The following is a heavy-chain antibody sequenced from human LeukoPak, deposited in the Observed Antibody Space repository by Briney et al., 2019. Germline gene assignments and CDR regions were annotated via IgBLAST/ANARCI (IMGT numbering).Heavy chain of an antibody. V-gene: IGHV3-74*01. J-gene: IGHJ4*02. Sequence: GGSLRLSCAASGFTLSGYWIYWVRQAPGKGLVWVARINPDGSTTSYADSVKGRFTISRDNSKNTLYLQMNSLRAEDTAVYYCARGRGIAVAGINDYWGQGTLVTVSS. CDR1: GFTLSGYW. CDR2: INPDGSTT. D-gene: IGHD6-19*01. CDR3: ARGRGIAVAGINDY.